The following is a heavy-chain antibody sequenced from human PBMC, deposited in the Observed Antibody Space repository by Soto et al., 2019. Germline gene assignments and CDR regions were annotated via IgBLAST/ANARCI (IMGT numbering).Heavy chain of an antibody. CDR1: GGSISSYY. J-gene: IGHJ6*02. CDR2: IYYSGST. Sequence: SETLSLTCTVSGGSISSYYWSWIRQPPGKGLEWIGYIYYSGSTNYNPSLKSRVTISVDTSKNQFSLKLSSVTAADTAVYYCARDRGDYYGSGRDYSDGMDVWCQGITGT. V-gene: IGHV4-59*01. D-gene: IGHD3-10*01. CDR3: ARDRGDYYGSGRDYSDGMDV.